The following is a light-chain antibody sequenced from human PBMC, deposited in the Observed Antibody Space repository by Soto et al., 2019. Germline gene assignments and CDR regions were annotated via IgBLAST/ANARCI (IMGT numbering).Light chain of an antibody. CDR3: QSYDSSLV. J-gene: IGLJ2*01. Sequence: QAVVTQPPSVSGAPGQRVIISCTGSSSNIGAGYDVHWYQQFPGTAPKLLIYGNINRPSGVPDRFSGSRSATSAALAITGLQADDEADYYCQSYDSSLVFGGGTKLTVL. CDR1: SSNIGAGYD. V-gene: IGLV1-40*01. CDR2: GNI.